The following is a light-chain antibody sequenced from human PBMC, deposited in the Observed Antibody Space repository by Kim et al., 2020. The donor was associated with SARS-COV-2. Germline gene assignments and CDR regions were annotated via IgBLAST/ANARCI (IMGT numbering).Light chain of an antibody. J-gene: IGLJ1*01. CDR3: NSRVSSGLHPYV. V-gene: IGLV3-19*01. Sequence: SSELTQDPAVSVALGQTVRITCQGDSLRTSYANWYQQKPGQAPLLVIFGKNNRPSGIPDRIYGFGSGNTASLTITGAQAEDEAVYFCNSRVSSGLHPYVF. CDR1: SLRTSY. CDR2: GKN.